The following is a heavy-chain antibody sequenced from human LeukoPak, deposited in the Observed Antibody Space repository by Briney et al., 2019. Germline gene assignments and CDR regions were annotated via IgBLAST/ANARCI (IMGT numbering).Heavy chain of an antibody. Sequence: PGGSVRLSCAASGFTISSYWKSWVRQAPGKGLEWVANIKYDGSEKDYVDSVKGRFTISRDNAKNSLYLQMNSLRGEDTAVYYCARDIAPAGLFFAYSGQGKLVTVSS. J-gene: IGHJ4*02. CDR1: GFTISSYW. D-gene: IGHD6-13*01. CDR2: IKYDGSEK. CDR3: ARDIAPAGLFFAY. V-gene: IGHV3-7*01.